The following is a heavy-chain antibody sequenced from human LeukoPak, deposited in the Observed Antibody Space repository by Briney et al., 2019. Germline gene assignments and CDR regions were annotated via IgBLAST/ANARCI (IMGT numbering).Heavy chain of an antibody. CDR3: ARDWGHYGSESYYKGY. V-gene: IGHV4-38-2*02. Sequence: PSETLSLTCAVSGYSISSGYYWGWIRQPPGKGLEWIGSIYHSGSTYYNPSLKSRVTISVDTSKNQFSLKLSSVTAADTAVYYCARDWGHYGSESYYKGYWGQGTLVTVSS. CDR1: GYSISSGYY. D-gene: IGHD3-10*01. CDR2: IYHSGST. J-gene: IGHJ4*02.